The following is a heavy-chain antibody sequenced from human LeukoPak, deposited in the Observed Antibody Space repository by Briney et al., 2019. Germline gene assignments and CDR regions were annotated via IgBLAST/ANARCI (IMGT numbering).Heavy chain of an antibody. Sequence: GRSLRLSCAASGFTFDDYAMHWVRQAPGKGLEWVSGMSWNSGSIGYADSVKGRFTISRDNAKNSLYLQMNSLRAEDMALYYCAKGVATITSLNWYFDLWGRGTLVTVSS. CDR3: AKGVATITSLNWYFDL. V-gene: IGHV3-9*03. D-gene: IGHD5-12*01. CDR2: MSWNSGSI. J-gene: IGHJ2*01. CDR1: GFTFDDYA.